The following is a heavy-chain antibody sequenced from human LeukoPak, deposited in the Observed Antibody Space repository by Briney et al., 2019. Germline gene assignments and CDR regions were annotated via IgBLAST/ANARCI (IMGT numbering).Heavy chain of an antibody. CDR1: GFTFSSYA. J-gene: IGHJ4*02. D-gene: IGHD2-2*01. CDR3: ARGGVVVPAAILY. V-gene: IGHV3-30*04. Sequence: AGRSLRLSCAASGFTFSSYAMHWVRQAPGKGLEWVAVISYDGSNKYYADSVKGRFTISRDNSKNTLYLRMNSLRAEDTAAYYCARGGVVVPAAILYWGQGTLVTVSS. CDR2: ISYDGSNK.